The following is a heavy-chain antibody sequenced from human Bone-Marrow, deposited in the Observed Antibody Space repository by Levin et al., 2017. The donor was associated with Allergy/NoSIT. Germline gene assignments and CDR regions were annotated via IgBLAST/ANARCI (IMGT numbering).Heavy chain of an antibody. D-gene: IGHD2-8*01. V-gene: IGHV4-4*02. CDR1: GGSISSSNW. CDR2: AYHTGST. CDR3: AGGNGWYVS. Sequence: SETLSLTCAVSGGSISSSNWWSWVRQPPGKGLEWIGEAYHTGSTKYSPSLNSRVTISVDKSNNQFSLRLSSVTAADTAVYYCAGGNGWYVSWGQGTLVIVSS. J-gene: IGHJ5*01.